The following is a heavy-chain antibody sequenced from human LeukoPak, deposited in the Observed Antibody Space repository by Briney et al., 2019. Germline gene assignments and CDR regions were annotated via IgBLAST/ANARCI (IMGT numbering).Heavy chain of an antibody. CDR3: ARDGYDFWSGYYIPPGYYYYMDV. Sequence: GGSLRLSCAASGFTFSSYAMHWVRQAPGKGLEWVAVISYDGSNKYYADSVKGRFTISRDNSKNTLYLQMNSLRAEDTAVYYCARDGYDFWSGYYIPPGYYYYMDVWGKGTTVTVSS. CDR2: ISYDGSNK. J-gene: IGHJ6*03. D-gene: IGHD3-3*01. CDR1: GFTFSSYA. V-gene: IGHV3-30-3*01.